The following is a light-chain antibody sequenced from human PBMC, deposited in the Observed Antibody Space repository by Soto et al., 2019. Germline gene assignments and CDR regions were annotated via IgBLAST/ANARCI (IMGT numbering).Light chain of an antibody. CDR1: QSISIY. V-gene: IGKV1-9*01. CDR3: QQLYTLPFT. Sequence: DIQMTQSPSSLSASLIDRVTITFRASQSISIYLNWYQQKPGKAPKLLIYEASTLQSGVPSRFSGSGSGTEFTLTISGLLPEDFAAYHCQQLYTLPFTFGQGTRLEIK. J-gene: IGKJ5*01. CDR2: EAS.